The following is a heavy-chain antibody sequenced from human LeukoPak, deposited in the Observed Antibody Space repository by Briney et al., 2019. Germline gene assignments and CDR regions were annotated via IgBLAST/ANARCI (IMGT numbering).Heavy chain of an antibody. Sequence: ASVKVSCKASGYTFTSYGISWVRQAPGQALEWMGWISAYNGNTNYAQKLQGRVTITKAPSTATASMMLEGLSSDATPLYYCAREGGEQQLVRYDYWGQGTLVTVSS. CDR2: ISAYNGNT. CDR3: AREGGEQQLVRYDY. D-gene: IGHD6-13*01. J-gene: IGHJ4*02. V-gene: IGHV1-18*01. CDR1: GYTFTSYG.